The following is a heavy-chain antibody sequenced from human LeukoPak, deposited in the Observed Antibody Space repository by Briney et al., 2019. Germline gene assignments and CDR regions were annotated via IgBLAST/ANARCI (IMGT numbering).Heavy chain of an antibody. CDR2: ISWNSGSI. D-gene: IGHD4-17*01. V-gene: IGHV3-9*01. J-gene: IGHJ4*02. Sequence: GGSLRLSCAASGFTFDDYAMHWVGQAPGKGLEWVSGISWNSGSIGYADSVKGRFTVSRDNAKNSLYLQMNSLRAEDTALYYCAKDIGAMTTDYFDYWGQGTLVTVSS. CDR1: GFTFDDYA. CDR3: AKDIGAMTTDYFDY.